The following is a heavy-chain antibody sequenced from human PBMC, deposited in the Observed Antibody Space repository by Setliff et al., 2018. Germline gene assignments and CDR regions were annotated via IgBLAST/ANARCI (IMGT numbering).Heavy chain of an antibody. CDR3: ARAGPTVTFFRVLVISWWDP. CDR1: GVSLTSSHFY. D-gene: IGHD3-3*01. Sequence: SETLSLTCSVSGVSLTSSHFYWSWIRQRPGKGLEWIGKIDYRGSTRYNPSLETRVSMSVDTSKHQFSLKLSSVTAAATATYYCARAGPTVTFFRVLVISWWDPWGQGSLVTVS. J-gene: IGHJ5*02. CDR2: IDYRGST. V-gene: IGHV4-30-4*08.